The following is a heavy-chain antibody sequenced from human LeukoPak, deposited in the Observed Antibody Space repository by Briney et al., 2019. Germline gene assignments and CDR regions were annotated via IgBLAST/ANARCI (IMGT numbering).Heavy chain of an antibody. CDR1: GFTFSSYG. D-gene: IGHD4-17*01. J-gene: IGHJ4*02. CDR2: IRYHGRDK. CDR3: ANSPYGDWSFDF. V-gene: IGHV3-30*02. Sequence: PGGSLRLSCAASGFTFSSYGMHWVRQAPGKGLEWVAFIRYHGRDKYYGDSVKGRFTISRDNSRNTLYLQMDSLRGEDTAVYYCANSPYGDWSFDFWGQGTLVTVSS.